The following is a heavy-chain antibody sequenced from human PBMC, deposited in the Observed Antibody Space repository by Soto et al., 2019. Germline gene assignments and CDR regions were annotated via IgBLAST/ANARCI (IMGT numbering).Heavy chain of an antibody. CDR1: GFIFRDYY. D-gene: IGHD2-2*01. CDR2: FSGSSSYT. J-gene: IGHJ4*02. CDR3: ARDRTCSSTSCPFDY. Sequence: QVQLLESGGGLVKPGGSLRLSCAASGFIFRDYYMSWIRQAPGKGLEWVSYFSGSSSYTRYADSVKGRFTISRDNARNSLYLQMNSLRAEDTAVYYCARDRTCSSTSCPFDYWGLGTLVTVSS. V-gene: IGHV3-11*05.